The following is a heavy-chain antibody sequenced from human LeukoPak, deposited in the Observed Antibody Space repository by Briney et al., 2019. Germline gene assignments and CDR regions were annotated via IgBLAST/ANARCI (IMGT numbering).Heavy chain of an antibody. D-gene: IGHD2-15*01. Sequence: GGSLRLSCAASGFTFNNYVMSCVRQAPGKGLEWVSTISAGGSSTFYADSVKGRFTISRDNSKDTLYLQMNSLRAEDTAIYYCAKARCCGASCSFNYWGQGTLVTVSS. J-gene: IGHJ4*02. CDR1: GFTFNNYV. V-gene: IGHV3-23*01. CDR2: ISAGGSST. CDR3: AKARCCGASCSFNY.